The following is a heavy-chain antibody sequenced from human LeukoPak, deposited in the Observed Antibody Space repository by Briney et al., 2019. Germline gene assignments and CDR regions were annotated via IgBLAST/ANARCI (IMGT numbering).Heavy chain of an antibody. J-gene: IGHJ5*02. CDR3: ARRYYGSGSYYKSPWFDP. D-gene: IGHD3-10*01. Sequence: PSQTLSLTCTVSGNSISSGDYYWSRIRQPAGKGLEWIGRIYTSGSTNYNPSLKGRVIISVDTSKNQFSLKLSSVTAADTAVYYCARRYYGSGSYYKSPWFDPWGQGTLVTVSS. CDR2: IYTSGST. CDR1: GNSISSGDYY. V-gene: IGHV4-61*02.